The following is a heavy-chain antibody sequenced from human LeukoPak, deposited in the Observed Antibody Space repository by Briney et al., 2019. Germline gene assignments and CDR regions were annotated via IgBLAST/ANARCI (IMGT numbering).Heavy chain of an antibody. D-gene: IGHD3-22*01. CDR3: ARRGYYDSSGYYFFDY. CDR1: GYTFTGYY. V-gene: IGHV1-2*06. Sequence: ASVKVSCKASGYTFTGYYMHWLRQAPGQGLEWMGRINPNSGGTNYAQKFQGRVTMTRDTSISTAYMELSRLRSDDTAVYYCARRGYYDSSGYYFFDYWGQGTLVTVSS. CDR2: INPNSGGT. J-gene: IGHJ4*02.